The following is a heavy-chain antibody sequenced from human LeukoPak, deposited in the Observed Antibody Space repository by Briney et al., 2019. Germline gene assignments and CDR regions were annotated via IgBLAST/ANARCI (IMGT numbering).Heavy chain of an antibody. V-gene: IGHV3-21*01. J-gene: IGHJ3*02. CDR2: ISAGGDFV. CDR3: ARGGYYDSSGDAFDI. Sequence: GGSLRLSCAASGFPFSTHSLNWVRQAPGKGLEWVSSISAGGDFVYYGDSVKGRFTMSRDNAKNSLHLQMDSLTAEDTAVYYCARGGYYDSSGDAFDIWGQGTMVTVSS. D-gene: IGHD3-22*01. CDR1: GFPFSTHS.